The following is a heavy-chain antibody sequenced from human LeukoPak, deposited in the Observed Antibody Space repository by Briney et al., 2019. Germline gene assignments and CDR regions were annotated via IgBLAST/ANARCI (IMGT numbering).Heavy chain of an antibody. V-gene: IGHV3-13*01. CDR1: GFTFSSYD. CDR2: IGIAGDT. CDR3: ARAPPYSSASWGYYGMDV. D-gene: IGHD6-6*01. Sequence: GGSLRLSCAASGFTFSSYDMHWVRQTTGKGLEWVSSIGIAGDTYYPGSVKGRFTISRENAKNSLYLQMNSLRAGDTAVYYCARAPPYSSASWGYYGMDVWGQGTTVAVSS. J-gene: IGHJ6*02.